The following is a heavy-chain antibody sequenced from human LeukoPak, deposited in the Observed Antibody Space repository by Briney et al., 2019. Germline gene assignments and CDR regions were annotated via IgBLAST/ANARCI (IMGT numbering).Heavy chain of an antibody. CDR1: GYTFTSYG. V-gene: IGHV7-4-1*02. D-gene: IGHD1-26*01. CDR3: ARGSVGAHDY. CDR2: INTDTGNP. Sequence: GASVKVSCKTSGYTFTSYGMHWVRQAPGQGLEWMGWINTDTGNPTYAQGFTGRFLFSLDTSVSTAYLQISSLKAEDTAVFYCARGSVGAHDYWGQGTLVTVSS. J-gene: IGHJ4*02.